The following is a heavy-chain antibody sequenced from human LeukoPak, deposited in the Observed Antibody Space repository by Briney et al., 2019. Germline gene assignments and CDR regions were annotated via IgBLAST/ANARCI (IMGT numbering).Heavy chain of an antibody. CDR1: GGSISSYY. CDR2: IYYSGST. V-gene: IGHV4-59*01. J-gene: IGHJ3*02. Sequence: SETLSLTCTVSGGSISSYYWSWIRQPPGKGLEWIGYIYYSGSTNYNPSLKSRVTISVDTSKNQFSLKLSSVTAADTAVYYCATLAGGDDAFDIWGQGTMVTVSS. CDR3: ATLAGGDDAFDI. D-gene: IGHD4-23*01.